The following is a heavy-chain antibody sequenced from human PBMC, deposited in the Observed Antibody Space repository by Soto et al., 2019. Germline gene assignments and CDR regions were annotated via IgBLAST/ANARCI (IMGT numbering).Heavy chain of an antibody. CDR3: ARDSVSGIVGATTWFDP. J-gene: IGHJ5*02. CDR2: IKQDGSEK. D-gene: IGHD1-26*01. CDR1: GFTSSSYW. Sequence: VGSLRLSCAASGFTSSSYWMSWVRQAPGKGLEWVANIKQDGSEKYYVDSVKGRFTISRDNAKNSLYLQMNSLRAEDTAVYYCARDSVSGIVGATTWFDPWGQGTLVTVSS. V-gene: IGHV3-7*01.